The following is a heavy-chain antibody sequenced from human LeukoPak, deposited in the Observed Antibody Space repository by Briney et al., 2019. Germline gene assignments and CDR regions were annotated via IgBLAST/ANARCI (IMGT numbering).Heavy chain of an antibody. J-gene: IGHJ4*02. CDR2: INPNSGGT. V-gene: IGHV1-2*02. CDR3: AGDYYDSSGLFDY. CDR1: GYTFTGYY. Sequence: ASVKVSCKASGYTFTGYYMHWVRQAPGQGLEWMGWINPNSGGTNYAQKFQGRVTITTDESTSTAYMELSSLRSEDTAVYYCAGDYYDSSGLFDYWGQGTLVTVSS. D-gene: IGHD3-22*01.